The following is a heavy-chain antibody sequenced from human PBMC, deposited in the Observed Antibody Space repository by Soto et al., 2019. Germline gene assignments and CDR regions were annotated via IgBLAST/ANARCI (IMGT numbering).Heavy chain of an antibody. V-gene: IGHV3-30-3*01. CDR3: ARLIPGGPKSHYHSMDV. Sequence: GGSLRLSCAASGFTFSSYAMDWVRQGPGKGLEWLGIISYDGTTQYYADSVQGRFTISRDNSKNTLYLQMNSLRPEDASTYYCARLIPGGPKSHYHSMDVWGLGTTVTVSS. D-gene: IGHD2-21*01. CDR1: GFTFSSYA. CDR2: ISYDGTTQ. J-gene: IGHJ6*02.